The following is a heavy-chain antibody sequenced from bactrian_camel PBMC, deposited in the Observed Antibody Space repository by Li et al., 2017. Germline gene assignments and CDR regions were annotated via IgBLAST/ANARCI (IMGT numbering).Heavy chain of an antibody. Sequence: HVQLVESGGGSVQAGETLRLSCTGSGFNFDDSVRAWYRQAPGKGLEWVSGINAGGDSPYYADAVKGRFTISRDDAKNTLYLQLNSLKTEDSATYYCAPDPRGSAYWGRGTQVTVS. CDR3: APDPRGSAY. J-gene: IGHJ4*01. D-gene: IGHD3*01. CDR2: INAGGDSP. CDR1: GFNFDDSV. V-gene: IGHV3S1*01.